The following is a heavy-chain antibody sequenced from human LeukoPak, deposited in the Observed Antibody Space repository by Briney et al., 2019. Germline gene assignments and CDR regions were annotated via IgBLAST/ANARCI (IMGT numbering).Heavy chain of an antibody. Sequence: GGSLRLSCAASGFTFSSYAMSWVRQAPGKGLEWVSAISGSGGSTYYADSVKGRFTISRDNSKNTLYLQMNSLRAEDTAVYCCARGEQNDFWSGYYGPNWFDPWGQGTLVTVSS. CDR2: ISGSGGST. J-gene: IGHJ5*02. CDR1: GFTFSSYA. V-gene: IGHV3-23*01. CDR3: ARGEQNDFWSGYYGPNWFDP. D-gene: IGHD3-3*01.